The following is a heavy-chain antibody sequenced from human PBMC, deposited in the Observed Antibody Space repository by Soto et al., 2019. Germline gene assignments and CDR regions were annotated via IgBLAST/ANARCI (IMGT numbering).Heavy chain of an antibody. CDR3: ARGGDSSGPTNNWFDP. CDR1: GYTFTSYA. CDR2: INAGNGNT. V-gene: IGHV1-3*01. D-gene: IGHD3-22*01. J-gene: IGHJ5*02. Sequence: QVQLVQSGAEVKKPGASVKVSCKSSGYTFTSYAMHWFRHAPGQRLEWMGWINAGNGNTKYSQKFQGRVTITRDTSASTAYMELSSLRSEYTAVYYCARGGDSSGPTNNWFDPWGQGTLVTVSS.